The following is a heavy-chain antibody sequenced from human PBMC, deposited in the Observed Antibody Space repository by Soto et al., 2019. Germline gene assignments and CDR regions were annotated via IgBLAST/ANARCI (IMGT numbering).Heavy chain of an antibody. CDR2: ISGSGGST. CDR3: AKADSRLATGCYFDY. V-gene: IGHV3-23*01. D-gene: IGHD2-15*01. Sequence: PGGSLRLSCAASGFTFSSYAMSWVRQAPGKGLEWVSAISGSGGSTYYADSVKGRFTISRDNSKDTLYLQMNSLRAEDTAVYYCAKADSRLATGCYFDYWGQGTLVTVSS. CDR1: GFTFSSYA. J-gene: IGHJ4*02.